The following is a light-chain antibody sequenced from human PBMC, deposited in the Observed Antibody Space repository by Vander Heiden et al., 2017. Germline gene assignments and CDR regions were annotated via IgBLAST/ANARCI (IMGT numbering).Light chain of an antibody. J-gene: IGLJ1*01. V-gene: IGLV1-40*01. CDR2: CNS. Sequence: QSVLTQPPSVSGAPGQRVTISCTGSSSNIGAGYDVHWYQQLPGTAPKLLIYCNSNRPSGVPDRFSGSKSGTSASLATTGLQAEDEADYYCQSYDSSRSGYVFGTGTKVTVL. CDR3: QSYDSSRSGYV. CDR1: SSNIGAGYD.